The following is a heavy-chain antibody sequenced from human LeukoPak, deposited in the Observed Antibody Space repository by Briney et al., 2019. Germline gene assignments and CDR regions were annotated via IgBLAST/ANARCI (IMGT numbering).Heavy chain of an antibody. Sequence: VASVKVSCEASGYTLTGYYIHWVRQAPGQGLEWMGWINPNSGGTNYEQKFQGRVTMTRDTSISTAYMELSRLKSDDTAVYYCARGNRADSSGYYYAYWGQGTLVTVSS. CDR3: ARGNRADSSGYYYAY. D-gene: IGHD3-22*01. CDR1: GYTLTGYY. V-gene: IGHV1-2*02. CDR2: INPNSGGT. J-gene: IGHJ4*02.